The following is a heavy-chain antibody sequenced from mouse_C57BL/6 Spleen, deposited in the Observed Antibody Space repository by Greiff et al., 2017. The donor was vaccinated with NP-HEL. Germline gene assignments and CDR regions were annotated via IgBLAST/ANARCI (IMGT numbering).Heavy chain of an antibody. V-gene: IGHV5-4*01. CDR1: GFTFSSYA. CDR3: ARDLLGGTVFDY. J-gene: IGHJ2*01. Sequence: EVKLMESGGGLVKPGGSLKLSCAASGFTFSSYAMSWVRQTPEKRLEWVATISDGGSYTYYPDNVKGRFTISRDNAKNNLYLQMSHLKSEDTAMYYCARDLLGGTVFDYWGQGTTLTVSS. D-gene: IGHD4-1*01. CDR2: ISDGGSYT.